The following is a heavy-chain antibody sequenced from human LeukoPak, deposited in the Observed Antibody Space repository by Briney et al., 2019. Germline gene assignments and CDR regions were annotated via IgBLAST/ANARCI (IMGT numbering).Heavy chain of an antibody. CDR2: IYPGDSDT. CDR1: GYSFSRSW. Sequence: GESLKISCKGSGYSFSRSWIGWVRQMPGKGLECMGIIYPGDSDTRYGPSFQGQVTISADKSISTSYLQWSSLKASDTAMYYCARSGYCSSTTCSGFDYWGQGTLVTVSS. V-gene: IGHV5-51*01. J-gene: IGHJ4*02. D-gene: IGHD2-2*01. CDR3: ARSGYCSSTTCSGFDY.